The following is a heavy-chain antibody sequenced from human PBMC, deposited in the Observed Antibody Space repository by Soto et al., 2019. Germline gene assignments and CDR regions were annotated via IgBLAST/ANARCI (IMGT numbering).Heavy chain of an antibody. D-gene: IGHD3-10*01. CDR1: GYTFTSYG. CDR3: ASDRKGDYYGSGSYYLN. CDR2: ISAYNGNT. V-gene: IGHV1-18*01. J-gene: IGHJ4*02. Sequence: QVQLVQSGAEVKKPGASVKVSCKASGYTFTSYGISWVRQAPGQGLEWMGWISAYNGNTNYAQKLQGRVTMTTDTSTSTAYMELRSLRSDDTAVYYCASDRKGDYYGSGSYYLNWGQGTLVTVSS.